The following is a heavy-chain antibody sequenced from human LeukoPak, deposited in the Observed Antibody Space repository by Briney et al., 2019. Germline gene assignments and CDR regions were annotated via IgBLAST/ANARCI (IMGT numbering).Heavy chain of an antibody. CDR3: SKRGSDSPSCFQH. D-gene: IGHD2-21*02. CDR2: ISSSGADT. J-gene: IGHJ1*01. Sequence: TGGSLRFSCAASGFTFNTYAMTWVRQVPGKGPEWVSAISSSGADTHYADSVKGRFTISRDNSKNTLYLQMNSLRAEDTAVYYCSKRGSDSPSCFQHWGQGTLVTVSS. CDR1: GFTFNTYA. V-gene: IGHV3-23*01.